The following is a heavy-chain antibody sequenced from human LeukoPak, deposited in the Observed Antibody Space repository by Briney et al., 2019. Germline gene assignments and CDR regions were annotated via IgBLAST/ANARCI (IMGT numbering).Heavy chain of an antibody. CDR3: ARATMVRGVIRYYYYYYMDV. CDR2: MNPNSGNT. J-gene: IGHJ6*03. V-gene: IGHV1-8*02. CDR1: GYTFTSYY. Sequence: ASVKVSCKASGYTFTSYYMHWVRQATGQGLEWMGWMNPNSGNTGYAQKFQGRVTMTRNTSISTAYMELSSLRSEDTAVYYCARATMVRGVIRYYYYYYMDVWGKGTTVTISS. D-gene: IGHD3-10*01.